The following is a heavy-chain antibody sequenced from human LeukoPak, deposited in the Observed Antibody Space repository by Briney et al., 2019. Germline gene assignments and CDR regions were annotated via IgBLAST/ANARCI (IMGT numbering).Heavy chain of an antibody. CDR1: GFTFSSYD. CDR2: ISSDGSRT. D-gene: IGHD4-17*01. V-gene: IGHV3-74*01. CDR3: AREKMTTVTYDAFDI. J-gene: IGHJ3*02. Sequence: PGGSLRLSCAASGFTFSSYDMNWVRQAPGKGLEWVSRISSDGSRTTYADSVKGRFTISRDNAKNTLYLQMNSLRAEDTAVYYCAREKMTTVTYDAFDIWGQGTMVTVSS.